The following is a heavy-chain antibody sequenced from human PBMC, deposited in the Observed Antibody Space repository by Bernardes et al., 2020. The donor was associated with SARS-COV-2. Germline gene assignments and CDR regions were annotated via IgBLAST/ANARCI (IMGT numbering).Heavy chain of an antibody. CDR1: GDSVSNSRYY. D-gene: IGHD5-12*01. CDR2: IYYSGTT. Sequence: SEPLSLTCIVSGDSVSNSRYYWSWLRQPPGKRLEWIGYIYYSGTTKYNPSLESRVTISINTSKNQFSLNLISVTAADTAVYYCARVGAKWLHLRGALDIWGQGTMATVSS. CDR3: ARVGAKWLHLRGALDI. V-gene: IGHV4-61*01. J-gene: IGHJ3*02.